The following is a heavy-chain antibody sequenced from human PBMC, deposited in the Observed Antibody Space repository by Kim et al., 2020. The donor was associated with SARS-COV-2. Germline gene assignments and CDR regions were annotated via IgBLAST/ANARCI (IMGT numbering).Heavy chain of an antibody. Sequence: SETLSLTCAVSGGSISSSNWWSWVRQPPGKGLEWIGEIYHSGSTNYNPSLKSRVTISVDKSKNQFSLKLSSVTAADTAVYYCALAPTVELGNENYYYYGMDVWGQGTTVTVSS. D-gene: IGHD1-7*01. CDR3: ALAPTVELGNENYYYYGMDV. V-gene: IGHV4-4*02. CDR2: IYHSGST. CDR1: GGSISSSNW. J-gene: IGHJ6*02.